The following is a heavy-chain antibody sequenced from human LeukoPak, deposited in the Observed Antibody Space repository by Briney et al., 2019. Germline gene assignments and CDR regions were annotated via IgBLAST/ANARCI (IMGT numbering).Heavy chain of an antibody. V-gene: IGHV1-46*01. CDR2: INPSGGST. CDR3: ARGMRMVRGVIREYCFDS. D-gene: IGHD3-10*01. CDR1: GYSFTSYY. Sequence: ASVKVSCKASGYSFTSYYIHWVRQAPGQGLEGMGIINPSGGSTSYAQKFQGRVTMTRDTSTSTVYMELSSLRSEDTAVYYCARGMRMVRGVIREYCFDSWGQGTLVTVSS. J-gene: IGHJ4*02.